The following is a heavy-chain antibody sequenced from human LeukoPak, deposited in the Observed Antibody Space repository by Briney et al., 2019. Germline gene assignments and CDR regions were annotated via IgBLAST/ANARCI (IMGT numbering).Heavy chain of an antibody. Sequence: ASVKVSCKASGYTFTSYYIHWVRQAPGQGLEWMGIINPGSGSTTYAQKFQGRVTMTRDTSTSTVYMELSSLRAEDTAVYYCAKDHPEGGYGEYWGQGTLVTVSS. CDR3: AKDHPEGGYGEY. D-gene: IGHD5-12*01. CDR2: INPGSGST. CDR1: GYTFTSYY. J-gene: IGHJ4*02. V-gene: IGHV1-46*01.